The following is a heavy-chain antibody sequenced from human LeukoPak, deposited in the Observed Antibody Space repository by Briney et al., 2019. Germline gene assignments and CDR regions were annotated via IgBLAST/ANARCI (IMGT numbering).Heavy chain of an antibody. D-gene: IGHD3-10*01. J-gene: IGHJ3*02. Sequence: GGSLRLSCAASGFTFSSYGMHWVRQAPGKGLEWVAFIRYDGSNKYYADSVKGRFTISRDNSKNTLYLQMNSLRAEDTAVYYCAKDGSGNPDAFGIWGQGTMVTVSS. CDR1: GFTFSSYG. V-gene: IGHV3-30*02. CDR2: IRYDGSNK. CDR3: AKDGSGNPDAFGI.